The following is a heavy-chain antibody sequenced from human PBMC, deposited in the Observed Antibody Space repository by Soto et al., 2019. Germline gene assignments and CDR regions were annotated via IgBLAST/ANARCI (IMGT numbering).Heavy chain of an antibody. J-gene: IGHJ6*02. CDR3: ARVGGSSRGYYYYGMDV. CDR1: GFTFSSYG. CDR2: IWYDGSNK. V-gene: IGHV3-33*01. D-gene: IGHD6-13*01. Sequence: LRLSCAASGFTFSSYGMHWVRQAPGKGLEGVAVIWYDGSNKYYADSLKGRFTISRDNSKNTLYLQMNSLRAEDTAVYYCARVGGSSRGYYYYGMDVWGQGTTVTVSS.